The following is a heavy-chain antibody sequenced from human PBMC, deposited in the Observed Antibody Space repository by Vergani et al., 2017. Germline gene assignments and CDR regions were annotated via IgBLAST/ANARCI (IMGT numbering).Heavy chain of an antibody. CDR3: ASLFSMVRGSYYYGMDV. D-gene: IGHD3-10*01. Sequence: QVQLVQSGAEVKKPGASVKVSCKASGYTFTSYGISWVRQAPGQGLEWMGWISAYNGNTNYAQKLQGRVTMTTDTSTSTAYMELRSLRSDDTAVYYCASLFSMVRGSYYYGMDVWGQGTTVTVSS. CDR2: ISAYNGNT. J-gene: IGHJ6*02. V-gene: IGHV1-18*01. CDR1: GYTFTSYG.